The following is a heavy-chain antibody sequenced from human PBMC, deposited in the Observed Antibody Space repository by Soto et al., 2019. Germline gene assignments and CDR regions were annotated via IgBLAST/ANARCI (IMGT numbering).Heavy chain of an antibody. D-gene: IGHD2-2*01. J-gene: IGHJ3*02. CDR2: IYYSGRT. CDR1: GGSISSYY. V-gene: IGHV4-59*08. CDR3: ASISMPVNAFDI. Sequence: SETLSLTWTVAGGSISSYYRSWIRQPPGRGLEWIGYIYYSGRTHYTPSLKTRVTISVDTSKNQFSLKLSSVTAADSAVYSCASISMPVNAFDIWGQGTTVTVSS.